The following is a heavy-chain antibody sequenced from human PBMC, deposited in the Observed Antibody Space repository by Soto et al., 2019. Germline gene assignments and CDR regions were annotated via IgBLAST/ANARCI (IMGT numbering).Heavy chain of an antibody. J-gene: IGHJ4*02. Sequence: QVQLQESGPGLVKPSGTLSLTCALSGASITTDNWWSWVRQPPGKEMEWIGEIYHSGNTNFNPSVKSRVTISVDTSKNQFSLTVSSVTAADTAIYYCARASASSKLRGVVINWGQGTLVTVSS. CDR3: ARASASSKLRGVVIN. CDR2: IYHSGNT. D-gene: IGHD3-10*01. CDR1: GASITTDNW. V-gene: IGHV4-4*02.